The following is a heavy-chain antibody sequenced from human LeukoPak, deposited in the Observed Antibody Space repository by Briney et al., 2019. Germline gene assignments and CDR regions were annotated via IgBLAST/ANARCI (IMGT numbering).Heavy chain of an antibody. CDR1: GDSISTYY. J-gene: IGHJ4*02. Sequence: SETLSPTCTVSGDSISTYYWSWIRQPPGKGLEWIGYIYYRVTSDYNPSLKSRVTMSVDMSTRQISLKLSSVTAADTAVYYCARAVGGDGSGSLWGPGTLVTVSS. CDR2: IYYRVTS. D-gene: IGHD3-10*01. V-gene: IGHV4-59*01. CDR3: ARAVGGDGSGSL.